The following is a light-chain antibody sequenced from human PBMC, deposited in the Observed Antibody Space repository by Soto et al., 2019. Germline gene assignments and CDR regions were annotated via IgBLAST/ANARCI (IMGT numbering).Light chain of an antibody. Sequence: DIQMTQSPSAMSASVGDRVIITCRASQDITFYLAWFQQKPGKFPKRLIYAASILETGVPSRFSGSGSGTEFTLTISSLQPEDFATYYCLQHDSYPRTFGQGTKVEIK. CDR1: QDITFY. J-gene: IGKJ1*01. V-gene: IGKV1-17*03. CDR2: AAS. CDR3: LQHDSYPRT.